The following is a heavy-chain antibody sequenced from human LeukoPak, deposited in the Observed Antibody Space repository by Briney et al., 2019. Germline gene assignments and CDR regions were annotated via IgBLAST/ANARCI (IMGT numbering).Heavy chain of an antibody. CDR3: ARGSFHSSWTFDY. CDR1: GYTFTSYG. D-gene: IGHD6-13*01. J-gene: IGHJ4*02. V-gene: IGHV1-8*02. CDR2: MNPNSGNT. Sequence: ASVKVSCKASGYTFTSYGISWVRQATGQGLEWMGWMNPNSGNTGYAQKFQGRVTMTRNTSISTAYMELSSLRSEDTAVYYCARGSFHSSWTFDYWGQGTLVTVSS.